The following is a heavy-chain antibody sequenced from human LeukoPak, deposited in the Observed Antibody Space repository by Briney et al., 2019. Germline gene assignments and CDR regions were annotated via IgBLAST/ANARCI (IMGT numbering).Heavy chain of an antibody. CDR3: ARDPHLDGMDV. J-gene: IGHJ6*02. Sequence: SETLSLTCTVSGSSISSYYWSWIRQPPGKGLEWLGYVYYSGRTNYNPSLKSRVTISLDTSKNQFSLKLNSVTAADTAVYYCARDPHLDGMDVWGQGTTVTVSS. CDR1: GSSISSYY. CDR2: VYYSGRT. V-gene: IGHV4-59*01.